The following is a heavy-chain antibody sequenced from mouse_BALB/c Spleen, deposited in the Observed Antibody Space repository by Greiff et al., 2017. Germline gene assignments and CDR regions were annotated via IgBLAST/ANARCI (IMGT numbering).Heavy chain of an antibody. J-gene: IGHJ2*01. CDR1: GFAFSSYD. Sequence: EVQGVESGGGLVKPGGSLKLSCAASGFAFSSYDMSWVRQTPEKRLEWVAYISSGGGSTYYPDTVKGRFTISRDNAKNTLYLQMSSLKSEDTAMYYCARHTTADYWGQGTTLTVSS. CDR3: ARHTTADY. D-gene: IGHD1-2*01. CDR2: ISSGGGST. V-gene: IGHV5-12-1*01.